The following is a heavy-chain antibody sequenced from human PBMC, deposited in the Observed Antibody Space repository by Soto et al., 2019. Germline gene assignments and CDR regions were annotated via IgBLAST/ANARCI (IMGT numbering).Heavy chain of an antibody. J-gene: IGHJ4*02. Sequence: QVHLVQSGAEVKKPGASVNVSCQASGSITNHHMHWVRQAPGQGLEWMGIFNPSGLSTTYAQKFQGRVTITRDTSTSTVYMELSSLTSEDTAVYFCAKVTHRGPIAVAGPLGSWGQGNLVIVSS. V-gene: IGHV1-46*01. D-gene: IGHD6-19*01. CDR3: AKVTHRGPIAVAGPLGS. CDR1: GSITNHH. CDR2: FNPSGLST.